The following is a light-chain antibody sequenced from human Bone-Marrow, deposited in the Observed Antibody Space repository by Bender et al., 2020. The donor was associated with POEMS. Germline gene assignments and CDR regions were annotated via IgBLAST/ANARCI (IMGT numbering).Light chain of an antibody. J-gene: IGLJ2*01. CDR3: SSYSSSTTLVV. V-gene: IGLV2-14*03. Sequence: QSALTQPASVSGSPGQSITISCTGSSSDVGGSKVVSWYQHHPGVAPKLIISDVNYRPSGVSNRFSGSKSGTTASLTISGLQAEDEADYYCSSYSSSTTLVVFGGGTKLTVL. CDR2: DVN. CDR1: SSDVGGSKV.